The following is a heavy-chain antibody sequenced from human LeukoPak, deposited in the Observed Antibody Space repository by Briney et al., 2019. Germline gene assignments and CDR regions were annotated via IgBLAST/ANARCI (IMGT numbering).Heavy chain of an antibody. D-gene: IGHD6-6*01. V-gene: IGHV3-21*04. J-gene: IGHJ6*02. CDR1: GFTFSNFL. Sequence: GGSLRLSCAASGFTFSNFLMTWVRQAPGKGPEWVSAISGSGGDTYYADSVKGRFTISRDNAKNSLYLQMNSLRAEDTAVYYRARGDRSAYSSSSGYYYGMDVWGQGTTVTVSS. CDR2: ISGSGGDT. CDR3: ARGDRSAYSSSSGYYYGMDV.